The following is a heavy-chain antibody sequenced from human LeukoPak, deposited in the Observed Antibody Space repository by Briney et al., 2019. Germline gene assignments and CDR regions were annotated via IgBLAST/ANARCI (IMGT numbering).Heavy chain of an antibody. CDR1: GDSISSFY. CDR2: IYTSGST. J-gene: IGHJ4*01. Sequence: SETLSLTCTVSGDSISSFYWSWIRQPAGKGLEWIGHIYTSGSTYYNPSLKSRVTISVDTSKNQFSLELTSVTAADTAVYYCARAPGTTFDYWGHGNMVTVSS. V-gene: IGHV4-4*08. D-gene: IGHD4-17*01. CDR3: ARAPGTTFDY.